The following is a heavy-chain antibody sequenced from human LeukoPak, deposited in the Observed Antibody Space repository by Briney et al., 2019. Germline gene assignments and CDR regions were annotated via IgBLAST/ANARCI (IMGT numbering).Heavy chain of an antibody. Sequence: ASVKVSCKASGGTFSSYGISWVRQAPGQGLEWMGWISAYNGNTNYAQKLQGRVTMTTDTSTSTAYMELSRLRSDDTAVYYCARPQPRYCSGGSCYRTNWFDPWGQGTLVTVSS. J-gene: IGHJ5*02. CDR2: ISAYNGNT. V-gene: IGHV1-18*01. CDR1: GGTFSSYG. CDR3: ARPQPRYCSGGSCYRTNWFDP. D-gene: IGHD2-15*01.